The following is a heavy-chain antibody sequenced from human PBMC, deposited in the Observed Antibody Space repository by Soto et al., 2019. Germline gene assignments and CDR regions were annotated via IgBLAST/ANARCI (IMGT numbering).Heavy chain of an antibody. Sequence: KPSETLSLTCTVSGGSISSGDYCWSWIRQPPGKGLEWIGYIFYTGSTYYNPSLKSRVTISVDTSKTQLSLRLSSVTAADTAVYYCARARHGGWVAFDLWGQGTMVTVSS. CDR1: GGSISSGDYC. D-gene: IGHD1-26*01. J-gene: IGHJ3*01. V-gene: IGHV4-30-4*01. CDR3: ARARHGGWVAFDL. CDR2: IFYTGST.